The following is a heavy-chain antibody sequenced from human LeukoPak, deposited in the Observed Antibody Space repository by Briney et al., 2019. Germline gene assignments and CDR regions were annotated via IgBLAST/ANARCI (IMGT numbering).Heavy chain of an antibody. J-gene: IGHJ6*02. CDR1: GITFSNYA. CDR2: ISYDGSQK. Sequence: GGSLRLSCAASGITFSNYAMHWVRQIPGKGLEWVAVISYDGSQKYYADSVKDRFTISRDNSKNTLYLQMNSQRPEDTAVYYCARMWASITGTNYGMDVWGQGTTVTVSS. D-gene: IGHD1-20*01. CDR3: ARMWASITGTNYGMDV. V-gene: IGHV3-30-3*01.